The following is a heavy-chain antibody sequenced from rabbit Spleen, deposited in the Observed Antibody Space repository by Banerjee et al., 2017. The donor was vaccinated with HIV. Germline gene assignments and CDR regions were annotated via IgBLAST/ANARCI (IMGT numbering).Heavy chain of an antibody. J-gene: IGHJ6*01. CDR1: GFDLSSVYW. CDR3: ARDAGTSFSTYGMDL. Sequence: QSLEESGGDLVKPGASLTLTCKASGFDLSSVYWICWVRQAPGKGLEWIACIYGVATNTWYASWVNGRFTISKSSSTTVTLQMTGLTAADTATYFCARDAGTSFSTYGMDLWGPGTLVTVS. CDR2: IYGVATNT. D-gene: IGHD4-2*01. V-gene: IGHV1S40*01.